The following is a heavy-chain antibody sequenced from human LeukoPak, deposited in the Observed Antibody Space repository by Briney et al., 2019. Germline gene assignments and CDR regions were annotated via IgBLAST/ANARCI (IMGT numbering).Heavy chain of an antibody. CDR3: AKDFMVRGVPIDY. CDR2: ISGSGGST. D-gene: IGHD3-10*01. V-gene: IGHV3-23*01. Sequence: PGRSLRLSCAASGFTFSSYAMSWVRQAPGKGLEWVSAISGSGGSTYYTDSAKGRFTISRDNSKNTLYLQMNSLRAEDTAVYYCAKDFMVRGVPIDYWGQGTLVTVSS. CDR1: GFTFSSYA. J-gene: IGHJ4*02.